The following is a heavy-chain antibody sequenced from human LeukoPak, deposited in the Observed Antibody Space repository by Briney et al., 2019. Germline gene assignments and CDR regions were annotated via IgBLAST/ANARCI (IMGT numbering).Heavy chain of an antibody. CDR3: ARGITIFGVAADAFDI. Sequence: ASVKVSCKASGFAFTDYYMHGVRQAPGQGLEWMGWINPNTGRTNYAQKFQGWVTMTRDTSISTAYMKLSRLRSDDTAVYYCARGITIFGVAADAFDIWGQGTMVTVSS. V-gene: IGHV1-2*04. D-gene: IGHD3-3*01. CDR1: GFAFTDYY. CDR2: INPNTGRT. J-gene: IGHJ3*02.